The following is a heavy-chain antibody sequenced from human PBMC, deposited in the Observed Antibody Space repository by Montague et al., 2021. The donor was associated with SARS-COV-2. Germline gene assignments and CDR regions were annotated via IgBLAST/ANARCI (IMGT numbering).Heavy chain of an antibody. D-gene: IGHD3-10*01. V-gene: IGHV4-39*01. Sequence: SETLSLTCTVSGGSISSSSYYWGWIRQPPGKGLEWIGSIYYSGSTYYNPSLKSRVTISVDTSKNQFSLKLSSVTAADTAVYSCARPPGGLLWFGEFDYWGQGTLVTVSS. CDR3: ARPPGGLLWFGEFDY. CDR1: GGSISSSSYY. J-gene: IGHJ4*02. CDR2: IYYSGST.